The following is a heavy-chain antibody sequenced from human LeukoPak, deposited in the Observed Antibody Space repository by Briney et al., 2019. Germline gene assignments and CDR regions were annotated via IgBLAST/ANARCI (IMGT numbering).Heavy chain of an antibody. V-gene: IGHV3-23*01. D-gene: IGHD6-19*01. CDR2: ISASGENT. CDR1: GFTFSNYA. Sequence: GGSLRLSCAASGFTFSNYAMSWVRQAPGKGLEWVSSISASGENTYYADSVKGRFTISRDNSKNTLYLQMNSLRVEDTAAYYCAKVRAPSGWFNSDYWGQGTLVTVSS. CDR3: AKVRAPSGWFNSDY. J-gene: IGHJ4*02.